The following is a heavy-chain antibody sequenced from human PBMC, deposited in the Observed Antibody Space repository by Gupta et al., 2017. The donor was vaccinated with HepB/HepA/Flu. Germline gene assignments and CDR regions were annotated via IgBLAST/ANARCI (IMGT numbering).Heavy chain of an antibody. CDR2: INPNTGGT. Sequence: QVQLVQSGAEVKKPGASVKVSCKASGYTFSGYYIYWVRQAPGQGLEWMGWINPNTGGTNYAQTFQGRVTMTRDTSISTAYMELTRLRSDDTAVYYCARGGSYCGGDCYWNDGFDIWGQGTMVTVSS. CDR1: GYTFSGYY. CDR3: ARGGSYCGGDCYWNDGFDI. D-gene: IGHD2-21*01. V-gene: IGHV1-2*02. J-gene: IGHJ3*02.